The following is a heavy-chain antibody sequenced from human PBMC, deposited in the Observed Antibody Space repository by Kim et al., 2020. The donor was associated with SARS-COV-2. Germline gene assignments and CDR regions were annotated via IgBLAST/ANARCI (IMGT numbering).Heavy chain of an antibody. V-gene: IGHV4-39*01. Sequence: STYYNPSLKSRVTISVDTSKNQFSLKLSSVTAADTAVYYCARRRQWLVDYWGQGTLVTVSS. J-gene: IGHJ4*02. D-gene: IGHD3-22*01. CDR3: ARRRQWLVDY. CDR2: ST.